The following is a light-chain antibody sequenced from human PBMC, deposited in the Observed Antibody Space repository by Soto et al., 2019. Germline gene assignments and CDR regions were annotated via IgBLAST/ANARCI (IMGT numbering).Light chain of an antibody. CDR2: EGS. Sequence: SALTQPASVSGSPGQSIIISCTGTSSDVGSYNLVSWYQQHPGKAPKLRIYEGSKRPSGVSNRFSGSKSGNTASLTISGLQAEDEADYYCCSYAGSSTFVVFGGGTKLTVL. J-gene: IGLJ2*01. CDR1: SSDVGSYNL. CDR3: CSYAGSSTFVV. V-gene: IGLV2-23*03.